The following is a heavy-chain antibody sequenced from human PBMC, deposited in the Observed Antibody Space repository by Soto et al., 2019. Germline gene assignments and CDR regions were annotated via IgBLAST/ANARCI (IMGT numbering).Heavy chain of an antibody. D-gene: IGHD2-15*01. Sequence: QVQLVESGGGVVQPGRSLRLSCAASGFTFSSYGMHWVRQAPGKGLEWVAVIWYDGSNKYYADSVKGRFTISRDNSKNTLYLQMNSLRAEDMAVYYCAREYCSGGSCYSCFDYWGQGTLVTVSS. CDR2: IWYDGSNK. J-gene: IGHJ4*02. V-gene: IGHV3-33*01. CDR3: AREYCSGGSCYSCFDY. CDR1: GFTFSSYG.